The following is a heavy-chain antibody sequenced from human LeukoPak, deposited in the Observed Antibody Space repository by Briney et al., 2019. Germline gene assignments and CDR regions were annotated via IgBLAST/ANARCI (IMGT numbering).Heavy chain of an antibody. CDR1: GFTFSIYG. V-gene: IGHV3-48*02. Sequence: GSLRLSCAASGFTFSIYGMNWVRQAPGKGLEWVSYISSSGSTIYYADSVKGRFTISRDNAKNSLDLEMNSLRDEDTAVYYCARRMSSGSNPFDYWGQGTLVTVSS. D-gene: IGHD1-26*01. J-gene: IGHJ4*02. CDR2: ISSSGSTI. CDR3: ARRMSSGSNPFDY.